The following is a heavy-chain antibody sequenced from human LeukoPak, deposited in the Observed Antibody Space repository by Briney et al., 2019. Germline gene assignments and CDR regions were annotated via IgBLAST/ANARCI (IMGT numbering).Heavy chain of an antibody. V-gene: IGHV3-15*01. Sequence: GGSLRLSCAASGFTFSNAWMSWVRQAPGKGLEWVGRIKSKTDGGTTDYAAPVKGRFTISRDDSKNTLYLQMNSLKTEDTAVYYCTTGYQDSGIGICYWGQGTLVTVSS. CDR1: GFTFSNAW. D-gene: IGHD3-3*02. CDR3: TTGYQDSGIGICY. J-gene: IGHJ4*02. CDR2: IKSKTDGGTT.